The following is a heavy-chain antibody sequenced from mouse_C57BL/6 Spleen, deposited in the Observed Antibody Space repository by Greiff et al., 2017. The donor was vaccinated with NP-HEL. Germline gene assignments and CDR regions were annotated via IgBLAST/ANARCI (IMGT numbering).Heavy chain of an antibody. CDR2: ISYDGSN. J-gene: IGHJ3*01. D-gene: IGHD1-1*01. V-gene: IGHV3-6*01. CDR1: GYSITSGYY. Sequence: ESGPGLVKPSQSLSLTCSVTGYSITSGYYWNWIRQFPGNKLEWMGYISYDGSNNYNPSLKNRISITRDTSKNQFFLKLNSVTTEDTATYYCAREGFYYGSSQFAYWGQGTLVTVSA. CDR3: AREGFYYGSSQFAY.